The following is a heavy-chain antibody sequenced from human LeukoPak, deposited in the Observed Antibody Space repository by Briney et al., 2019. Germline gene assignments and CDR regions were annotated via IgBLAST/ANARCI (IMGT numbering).Heavy chain of an antibody. Sequence: PSETLSLTCAVSGGSISSSNWWSWVRQPPGKGLEWIGEIYHSGSTNYNPSLKGRVTISVDKSKNQFSLKLSSVTAADTAVYYCARGNIAVAGLFDYWGQGTLVTVSS. CDR3: ARGNIAVAGLFDY. CDR2: IYHSGST. V-gene: IGHV4-4*02. D-gene: IGHD6-19*01. J-gene: IGHJ4*02. CDR1: GGSISSSNW.